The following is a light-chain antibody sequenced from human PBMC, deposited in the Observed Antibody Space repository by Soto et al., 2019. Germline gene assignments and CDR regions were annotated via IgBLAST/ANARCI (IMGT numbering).Light chain of an antibody. J-gene: IGLJ1*01. V-gene: IGLV1-51*01. CDR1: GSNIGGNS. Sequence: VLTQPPSVSAAPGQKVTISCSGSGSNIGGNSVSWYQQLPGTAPKLLIYDDNKRPSGIPDRFSGSKSGTSATLGITGFQNGDEADYYCGSWDSSLSAYVFGTGIKVTVL. CDR3: GSWDSSLSAYV. CDR2: DDN.